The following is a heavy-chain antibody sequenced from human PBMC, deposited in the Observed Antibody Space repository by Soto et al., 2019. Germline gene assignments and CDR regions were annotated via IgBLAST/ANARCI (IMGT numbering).Heavy chain of an antibody. Sequence: GGSLRLSCAASGFTFTRYSMNWVRQAPGKGLEWVSSISSTTNYIYYGDSMKGRFTVSRDNAKNSLYLEMNSLRAEDTAVYYCARESEDLTSNFDYWGQGTLVTVSS. CDR1: GFTFTRYS. J-gene: IGHJ4*02. CDR2: ISSTTNYI. V-gene: IGHV3-21*06. CDR3: ARESEDLTSNFDY.